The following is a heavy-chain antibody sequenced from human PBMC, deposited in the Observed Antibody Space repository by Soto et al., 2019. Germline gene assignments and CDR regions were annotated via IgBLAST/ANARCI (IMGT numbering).Heavy chain of an antibody. Sequence: GGSLRLSCAASGFTFTRYSMNWVRQAPGKGLEWVSSISSTTNYIYYGDSMKGRFTVSRDNAKNSLYLEMNSLRAEDTAVYYCARESEDLTSNFDYWGQGTLVTVSS. CDR1: GFTFTRYS. J-gene: IGHJ4*02. CDR2: ISSTTNYI. V-gene: IGHV3-21*06. CDR3: ARESEDLTSNFDY.